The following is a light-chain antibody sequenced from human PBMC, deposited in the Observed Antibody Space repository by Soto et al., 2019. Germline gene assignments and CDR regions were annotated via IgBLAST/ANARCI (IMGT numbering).Light chain of an antibody. J-gene: IGKJ1*01. CDR2: KAS. CDR1: QSISSW. CDR3: LQFNNYPWT. V-gene: IGKV1-5*03. Sequence: DIQMTRSPSTLSASVGDRVTITCRASQSISSWLAWYQQKPGKAPKLLIYKASSFESGVPSRFSGSGSGTEFTLTVSSLQPDDFATYYCLQFNNYPWTFGQGTRVEIK.